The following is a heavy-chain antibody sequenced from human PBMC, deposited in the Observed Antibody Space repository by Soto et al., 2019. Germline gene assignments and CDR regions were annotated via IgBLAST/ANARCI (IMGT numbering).Heavy chain of an antibody. CDR2: IIPILGIA. CDR1: GGTFSSYT. Sequence: SVKVSCKASGGTFSSYTISWVRQAPGQGLEWMGRIIPILGIANYAQKFQGRVTITADKSTSTAYMELSSLRSEDTAVYYCARDPTYYYDSSGSYYYYYYGMDVWGQGTTVTVSS. D-gene: IGHD3-22*01. J-gene: IGHJ6*02. CDR3: ARDPTYYYDSSGSYYYYYYGMDV. V-gene: IGHV1-69*04.